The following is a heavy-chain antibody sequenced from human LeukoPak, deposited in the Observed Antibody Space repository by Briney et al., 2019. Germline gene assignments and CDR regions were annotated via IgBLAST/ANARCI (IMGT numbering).Heavy chain of an antibody. Sequence: ASVKVSCKASGYTFTSYYMHWVRQAPGQGLEWMGIINPSGGSTSYAQKFQGRVTMTRDMSTSTVYMELSRLRSDDTAMYYCARSFEWSYYFDYWGQGTLVTVSS. J-gene: IGHJ4*02. CDR1: GYTFTSYY. V-gene: IGHV1-46*01. D-gene: IGHD3-3*01. CDR2: INPSGGST. CDR3: ARSFEWSYYFDY.